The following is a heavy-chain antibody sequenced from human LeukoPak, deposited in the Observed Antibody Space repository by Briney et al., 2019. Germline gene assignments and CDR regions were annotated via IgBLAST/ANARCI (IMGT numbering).Heavy chain of an antibody. Sequence: SETLSLTCTVSGGSISSGSYYWSWIRQPPGKGLEWIGYIYYSGGTNYNPSLKSRVTISVDTSKNQFSLNLTSVTAADTAVYYCARADAYYYGMDVWGQGTTVTVSS. CDR2: IYYSGGT. CDR1: GGSISSGSYY. V-gene: IGHV4-61*01. CDR3: ARADAYYYGMDV. J-gene: IGHJ6*02.